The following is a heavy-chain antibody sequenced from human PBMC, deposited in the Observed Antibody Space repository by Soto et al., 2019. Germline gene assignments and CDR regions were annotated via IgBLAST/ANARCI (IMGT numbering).Heavy chain of an antibody. Sequence: GESLKISCKGSGYSFTSYWIGWVRQMPGKGLEWMGIIYPGDSDTRYSPSFQGQVTISADKSISTAYLQWSSLKASDTAMYYCARQGCSSTSCYPPYNWFDPWGQGTLVTVSS. CDR2: IYPGDSDT. V-gene: IGHV5-51*01. J-gene: IGHJ5*02. CDR1: GYSFTSYW. D-gene: IGHD2-2*01. CDR3: ARQGCSSTSCYPPYNWFDP.